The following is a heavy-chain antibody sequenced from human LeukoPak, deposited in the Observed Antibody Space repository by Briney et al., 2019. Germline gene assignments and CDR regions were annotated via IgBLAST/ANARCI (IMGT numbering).Heavy chain of an antibody. CDR1: GGSFSGYY. Sequence: SETLSLTCAVYGGSFSGYYWSWIRQPPGKGLEWIGEINHSGSTNYNPSLKSRVTISVDTSKNQFSLKLSSVTAADTAVYYCAGHLRWFDYWGHGTLVTVSS. V-gene: IGHV4-34*01. CDR2: INHSGST. D-gene: IGHD4-23*01. CDR3: AGHLRWFDY. J-gene: IGHJ4*01.